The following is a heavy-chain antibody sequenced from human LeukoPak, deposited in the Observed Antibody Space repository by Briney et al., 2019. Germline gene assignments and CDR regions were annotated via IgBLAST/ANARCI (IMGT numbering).Heavy chain of an antibody. Sequence: PSETLSLTCTVSGYSISSGYYWGWIRPPPGKGLEWIGSIYHSGSTYYNPSLKSRVTISVDTSKNQFSLKLSSVTAADTAVYYCAVWYSSGWHLFDYWGQGTLVTVSS. CDR2: IYHSGST. CDR3: AVWYSSGWHLFDY. V-gene: IGHV4-38-2*02. CDR1: GYSISSGYY. J-gene: IGHJ4*02. D-gene: IGHD6-19*01.